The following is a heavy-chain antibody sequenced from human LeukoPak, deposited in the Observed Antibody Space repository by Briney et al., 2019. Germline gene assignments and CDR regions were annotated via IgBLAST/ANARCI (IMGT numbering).Heavy chain of an antibody. J-gene: IGHJ4*02. CDR3: AKDSRGAAFWGEFDH. CDR2: ISRDGSTI. V-gene: IGHV3-43*02. D-gene: IGHD3-16*01. Sequence: QPGGSLRLSCAASGFSFEDYAMHWVRQTPGKGLEWVSLISRDGSTIHYADSVKGRLTISRDNRKNSLYLQMNSLRTEDTALYFCAKDSRGAAFWGEFDHWGQGTLVTVPS. CDR1: GFSFEDYA.